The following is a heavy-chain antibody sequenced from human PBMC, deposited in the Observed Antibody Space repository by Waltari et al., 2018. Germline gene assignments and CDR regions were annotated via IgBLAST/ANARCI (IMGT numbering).Heavy chain of an antibody. D-gene: IGHD3-3*01. V-gene: IGHV1-8*01. J-gene: IGHJ4*02. CDR2: MNPNSGNT. Sequence: QVQLVQSGAEVKKPGASVKVSCKASGYTFTSYDINWVRQATGQGLEWMGWMNPNSGNTGYAQKFQGRVTMTRNTSISTAYMELSSLRSEDTAVYYCARVRFLEWSYTYYFDYWGQGTLVTVSS. CDR1: GYTFTSYD. CDR3: ARVRFLEWSYTYYFDY.